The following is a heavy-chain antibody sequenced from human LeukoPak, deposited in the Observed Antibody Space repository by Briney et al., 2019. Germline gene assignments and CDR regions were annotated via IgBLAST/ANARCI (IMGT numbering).Heavy chain of an antibody. D-gene: IGHD5-18*01. CDR1: GFTFSSYW. CDR2: IKKDGSEK. CDR3: ARHLSGVTGYTYGRGIDY. Sequence: GGSLRLSCAASGFTFSSYWMSWVRQAPGKGLEWVANIKKDGSEKYYVDSVKGRFTISRDNAKKSLYLQINSLRAEDTALYYCARHLSGVTGYTYGRGIDYWGQGTLVTVSS. V-gene: IGHV3-7*01. J-gene: IGHJ4*02.